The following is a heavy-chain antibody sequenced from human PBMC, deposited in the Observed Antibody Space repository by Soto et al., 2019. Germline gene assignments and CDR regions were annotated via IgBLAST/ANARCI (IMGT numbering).Heavy chain of an antibody. Sequence: VQLVESGGGVVQPGRSLRLSCAASGFTFSSYAMHWVRQAPGKGLEWVAVISYDGSNKYYADSVKGRFTISRDNSKNTLYLQMNSLRAEDTAVYYCAREGEQLVRLYYYYGMDVWGQGTTVTVSS. CDR2: ISYDGSNK. CDR1: GFTFSSYA. J-gene: IGHJ6*02. D-gene: IGHD6-6*01. V-gene: IGHV3-30-3*01. CDR3: AREGEQLVRLYYYYGMDV.